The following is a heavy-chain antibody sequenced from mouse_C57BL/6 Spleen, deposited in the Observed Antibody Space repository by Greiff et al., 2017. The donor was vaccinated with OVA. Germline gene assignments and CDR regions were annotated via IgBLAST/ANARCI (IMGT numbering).Heavy chain of an antibody. V-gene: IGHV5-12*01. D-gene: IGHD1-1*01. J-gene: IGHJ1*03. Sequence: EVNLVESGGGLVQPGGSLKLSCAASGFTFSDYYMYWVRQTPEKRLEWVAYISNGGGSTYYPDTVKGRFTISRDNAKNTLYLQMSRLKSEDTAMYYCARSYGSSYDGYFDVWGTGTTVTVSS. CDR3: ARSYGSSYDGYFDV. CDR1: GFTFSDYY. CDR2: ISNGGGST.